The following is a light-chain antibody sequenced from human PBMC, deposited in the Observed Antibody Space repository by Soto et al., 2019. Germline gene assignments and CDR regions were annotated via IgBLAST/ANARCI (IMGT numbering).Light chain of an antibody. CDR3: QQYNNWPLT. CDR2: GAS. CDR1: QSVSSN. J-gene: IGKJ4*01. V-gene: IGKV3-15*01. Sequence: EKALTQSPVTLSLSPGERATLSCRASQSVSSNLAWYQQRPGQAPRLLIYGASTRASGVPDRFSGSGSGTEFILTISSLQSEDFVAYYCQQYNNWPLTFGGGTKVDIK.